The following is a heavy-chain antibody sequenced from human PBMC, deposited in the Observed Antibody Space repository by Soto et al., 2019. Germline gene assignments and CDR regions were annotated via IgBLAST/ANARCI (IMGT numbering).Heavy chain of an antibody. J-gene: IGHJ6*02. CDR1: GGSISSYY. V-gene: IGHV4-59*01. D-gene: IGHD6-6*01. CDR2: IYYSGST. Sequence: SETLSLTCTVSGGSISSYYWSWIRQPPGKGLEWIGYIYYSGSTNYNPSLKSRVTISVDTSKNQFSLKLSSVTAADTAVYYCARVPSSSSVYYYYVMDVWGQGTTVTVSS. CDR3: ARVPSSSSVYYYYVMDV.